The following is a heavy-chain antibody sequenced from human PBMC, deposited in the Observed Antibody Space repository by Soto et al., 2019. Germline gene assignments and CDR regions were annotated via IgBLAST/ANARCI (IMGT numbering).Heavy chain of an antibody. D-gene: IGHD3-9*01. V-gene: IGHV1-69*13. CDR2: IIPLFRTA. CDR1: GGTVTNYA. CDR3: AKDAYYDILAGYKPYYYGMDV. J-gene: IGHJ6*02. Sequence: ASVKVSCKASGGTVTNYAISWVRQAPGQGLEWMGGIIPLFRTANYAQKYQGRVTITADESTSTAYMELRSLTSEDTAVYYCAKDAYYDILAGYKPYYYGMDVWGQGTTVTVSS.